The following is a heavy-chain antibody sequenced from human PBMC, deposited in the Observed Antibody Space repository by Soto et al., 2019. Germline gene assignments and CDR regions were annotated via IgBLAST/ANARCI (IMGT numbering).Heavy chain of an antibody. D-gene: IGHD3-16*01. CDR3: VRLGGAALLYRMDV. V-gene: IGHV4-39*01. Sequence: SETLSLTCTVSGGSISSSSYYWGWIRQPPGKGLEWIGSIYYSGSTYYNPSLKSRVTISVDTSKNQFSLKLSSVTAADTAVYYCVRLGGAALLYRMDVWGQGTTATVSS. J-gene: IGHJ6*02. CDR1: GGSISSSSYY. CDR2: IYYSGST.